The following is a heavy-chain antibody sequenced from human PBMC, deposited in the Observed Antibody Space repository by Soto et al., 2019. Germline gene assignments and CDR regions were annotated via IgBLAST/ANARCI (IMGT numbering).Heavy chain of an antibody. Sequence: GAPVKVSCKVFVAPYTKYVIHWVRQAPGQRGQWMAGFNRANENTIYSPKIQDSLTIMRDTSASTVYMELSGLRSEDTTLYYCARGQCSSASCFYFDYWGQGSLVTVS. CDR2: FNRANENT. D-gene: IGHD2-2*01. V-gene: IGHV1-3*01. CDR3: ARGQCSSASCFYFDY. CDR1: VAPYTKYV. J-gene: IGHJ4*02.